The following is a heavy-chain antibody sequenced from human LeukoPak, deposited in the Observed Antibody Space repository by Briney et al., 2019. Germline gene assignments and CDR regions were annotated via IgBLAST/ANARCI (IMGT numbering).Heavy chain of an antibody. Sequence: GASVKVSCKVSGYTLIELSMHWVRQAPGKGLEWRGGFYPEDGETIYAQKFQGRVTMTEDTYTDTAYMELSSLRSEDTAVYYCATGIPHYSLDYWGQGTLVTVSS. V-gene: IGHV1-24*01. CDR3: ATGIPHYSLDY. CDR1: GYTLIELS. J-gene: IGHJ4*02. CDR2: FYPEDGET. D-gene: IGHD2-15*01.